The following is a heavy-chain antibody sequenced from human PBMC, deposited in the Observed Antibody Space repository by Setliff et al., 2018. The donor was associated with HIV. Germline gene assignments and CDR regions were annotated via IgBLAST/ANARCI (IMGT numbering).Heavy chain of an antibody. Sequence: GESLKLSCKVDGYRFTSYWIAWVRQMPGKGLEWMGIIYPGDSDTRYSPSFQGQVTISVDKSISTAYLQWSSLKASDTAIYYCARSIHFLTEELNWYFDLWGRGTLVTVSS. J-gene: IGHJ2*01. CDR3: ARSIHFLTEELNWYFDL. D-gene: IGHD3-3*02. CDR2: IYPGDSDT. CDR1: GYRFTSYW. V-gene: IGHV5-51*01.